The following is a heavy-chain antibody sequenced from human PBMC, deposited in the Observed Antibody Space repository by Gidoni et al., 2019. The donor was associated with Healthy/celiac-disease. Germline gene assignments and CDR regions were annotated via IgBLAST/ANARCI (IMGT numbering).Heavy chain of an antibody. CDR2: ISGSGGST. V-gene: IGHV3-23*01. CDR3: AKTPGYGDYVPFWGY. J-gene: IGHJ4*02. CDR1: GFTFSSNA. D-gene: IGHD4-17*01. Sequence: EVQLLESGGGLVQPGGSLRLSCAASGFTFSSNAMSWVRQAPGKGLGWFSAISGSGGSTYYADSVKGRFTISRDNSKNTLYLQMNSLRAEDTAVYYCAKTPGYGDYVPFWGYWGQGTLVTVSS.